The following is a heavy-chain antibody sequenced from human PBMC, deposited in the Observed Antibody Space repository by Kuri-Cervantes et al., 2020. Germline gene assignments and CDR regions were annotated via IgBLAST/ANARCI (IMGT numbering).Heavy chain of an antibody. CDR1: EYTFATYD. CDR3: ASGYGGNSWLGDY. CDR2: IIPIFGTA. D-gene: IGHD4-23*01. J-gene: IGHJ4*02. V-gene: IGHV1-69*05. Sequence: SVKVSCKASEYTFATYDINWVRQAPGQGLEWMGGIIPIFGTANYAQKFQGRVTITTDESTSTAYMELSSLRSEDTAVYYCASGYGGNSWLGDYWGQGTLVTVSS.